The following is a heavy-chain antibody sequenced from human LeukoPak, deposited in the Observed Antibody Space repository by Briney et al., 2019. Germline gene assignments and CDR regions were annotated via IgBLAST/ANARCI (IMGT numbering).Heavy chain of an antibody. J-gene: IGHJ3*02. D-gene: IGHD2-21*01. CDR2: IYYSGST. CDR3: AAYGRQGDAFDI. CDR1: GGSISSYY. Sequence: PSETLSLTCTVSGGSISSYYWSWIRQPPGRGLEWIGYIYYSGSTNYNPSLKSRVTISVDTSKNQFSLKLSSVTAADTAVYYCAAYGRQGDAFDIWGQGTMVTVSS. V-gene: IGHV4-59*01.